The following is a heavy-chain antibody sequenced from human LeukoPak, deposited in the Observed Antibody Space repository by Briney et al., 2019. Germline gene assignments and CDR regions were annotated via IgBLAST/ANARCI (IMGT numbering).Heavy chain of an antibody. CDR3: ARAGYGFGELLFGSDV. Sequence: GGSLRLSCAASGFTFSSYWMSWVRQAPGKGLEWVANLKQDGSEKYYVDSVKGRFDISRDNAKGSLYLQMNSLRAEDTAVYYCARAGYGFGELLFGSDVWGQGTTVTVSS. CDR2: LKQDGSEK. CDR1: GFTFSSYW. V-gene: IGHV3-7*01. J-gene: IGHJ6*02. D-gene: IGHD3-10*01.